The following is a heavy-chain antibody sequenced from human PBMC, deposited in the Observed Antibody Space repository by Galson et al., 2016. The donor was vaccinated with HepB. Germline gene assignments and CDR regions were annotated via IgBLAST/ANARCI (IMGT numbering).Heavy chain of an antibody. J-gene: IGHJ5*02. CDR3: ARAAVVPGARMVFDP. CDR1: GASINDSTW. D-gene: IGHD2-2*01. Sequence: SETLSLTCTVSGASINDSTWWTWVRQAPGRGLEWIGEIYHTETNNNNPFPSSRFTLSIDKSRNQFSLNLTSATAADTAVYYCARAAVVPGARMVFDPWGQGTLVTVSS. V-gene: IGHV4-4*02. CDR2: IYHTETN.